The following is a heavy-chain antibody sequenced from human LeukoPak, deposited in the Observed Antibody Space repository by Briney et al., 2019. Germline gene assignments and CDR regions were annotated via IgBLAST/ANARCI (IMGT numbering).Heavy chain of an antibody. V-gene: IGHV3-30*03. Sequence: PGGSLRLSCAASGFTFSSYGMHWVRQAPGKGLEWVAVISYDGSNKYYADSVKGRFTISRDNSKNTLYLQMNSLRAEDTAVYYCAREGAAAAKGADYYYYMDVWGKGTTVTVSS. CDR2: ISYDGSNK. CDR1: GFTFSSYG. D-gene: IGHD6-13*01. J-gene: IGHJ6*03. CDR3: AREGAAAAKGADYYYYMDV.